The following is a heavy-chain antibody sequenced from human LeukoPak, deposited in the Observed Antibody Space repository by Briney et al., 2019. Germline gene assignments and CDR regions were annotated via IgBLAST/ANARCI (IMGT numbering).Heavy chain of an antibody. CDR1: GGSISSYY. CDR3: TSGSYSSGWYPYFDN. CDR2: IFYSRRT. Sequence: SDTLSLLCTVSGGSISSYYWSWIRQPPGKGLEGIGCIFYSRRTIQNPPLKSRVTISVDTSKNQFSLNLTSVTAADTAVYYCTSGSYSSGWYPYFDNWGQGTLVTVSS. J-gene: IGHJ4*02. D-gene: IGHD6-19*01. V-gene: IGHV4-59*08.